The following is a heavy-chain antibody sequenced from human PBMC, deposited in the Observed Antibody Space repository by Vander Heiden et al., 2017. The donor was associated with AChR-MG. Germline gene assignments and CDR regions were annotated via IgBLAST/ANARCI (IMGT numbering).Heavy chain of an antibody. CDR3: TTEWELAAELDY. D-gene: IGHD1-26*01. V-gene: IGHV3-15*01. J-gene: IGHJ4*02. CDR2: IKSKTDGGTT. Sequence: EVQLVESGGGLVKPGGSLRLSCAASGFTFSNAWMSWVRQAPGKGLEWVGRIKSKTDGGTTDYAAPVKGRFTISRDDSKNTLYLQMNSLKTEDTAVYYCTTEWELAAELDYWGQGNLVTVSS. CDR1: GFTFSNAW.